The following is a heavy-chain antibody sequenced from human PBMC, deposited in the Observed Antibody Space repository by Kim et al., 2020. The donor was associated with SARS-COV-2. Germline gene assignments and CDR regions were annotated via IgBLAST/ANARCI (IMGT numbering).Heavy chain of an antibody. CDR3: AREPYSGYDWEGY. CDR2: IIPILGIA. J-gene: IGHJ4*02. D-gene: IGHD5-12*01. CDR1: GGTFSSYA. V-gene: IGHV1-69*04. Sequence: SVKVSCKASGGTFSSYAISWVRQAPGQGLEWMGRIIPILGIANYAQKFQGRVTITADKSTSTAYMELSSLRSEDTAVYYCAREPYSGYDWEGYWGQGTLVTVSS.